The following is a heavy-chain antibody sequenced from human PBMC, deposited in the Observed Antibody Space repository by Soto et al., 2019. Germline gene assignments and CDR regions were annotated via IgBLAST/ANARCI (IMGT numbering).Heavy chain of an antibody. CDR1: GYSFTSYW. CDR3: ARRGFGKTHPDYYYYYGMDV. CDR2: IYPGDSDT. D-gene: IGHD3-16*01. Sequence: GESLKISCRGSGYSFTSYWIGWVRQMPGKGLEWMGIIYPGDSDTRYSPSFQGQVTISADKSNSTAYLQWSSLKASDTAMYYCARRGFGKTHPDYYYYYGMDVWGQGTTVTVSS. J-gene: IGHJ6*02. V-gene: IGHV5-51*01.